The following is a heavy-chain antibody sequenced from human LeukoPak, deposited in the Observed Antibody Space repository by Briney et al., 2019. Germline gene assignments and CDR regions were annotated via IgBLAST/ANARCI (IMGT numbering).Heavy chain of an antibody. V-gene: IGHV4-61*01. CDR1: GGSISSGSYY. J-gene: IGHJ4*02. CDR3: ARGPSGDYGGYFDS. Sequence: SQTLSLTCTVSGGSISSGSYYWSWIRQPPGKGLEWIGYIFYSGSTNYSPSLKSRVTISVDKSKNQFSLDLSALTAADTAVYYCARGPSGDYGGYFDSWGQGTLVTVSS. D-gene: IGHD4-17*01. CDR2: IFYSGST.